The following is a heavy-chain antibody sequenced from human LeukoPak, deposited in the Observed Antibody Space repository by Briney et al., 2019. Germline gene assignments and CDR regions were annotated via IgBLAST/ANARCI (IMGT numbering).Heavy chain of an antibody. V-gene: IGHV3-23*01. D-gene: IGHD1-1*01. CDR2: ISGSGGNT. CDR1: GFTFSSYA. J-gene: IGHJ4*02. Sequence: PGGSLRLSCAASGFTFSSYAMSWVRQAPGKGLEWVSGISGSGGNTYYADSVKGRFTISRDNSNNTLHLHMSNLRDEDTAVYYCVRGTGRLWGQGSLVIVS. CDR3: VRGTGRL.